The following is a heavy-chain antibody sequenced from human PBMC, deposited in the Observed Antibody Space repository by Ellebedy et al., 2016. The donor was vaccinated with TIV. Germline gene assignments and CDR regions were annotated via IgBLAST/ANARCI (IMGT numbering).Heavy chain of an antibody. Sequence: PGGFLRLSCAASGFTFRNYWMHWVRQAPGKGLVWVSRIKTDGTISDYAASVQGRFTISRDNARNTLYLQMNNLRAEDTAVYYCARGTDPYFDLPNWLDPWGQGTLVTVSP. CDR2: IKTDGTIS. J-gene: IGHJ5*02. CDR1: GFTFRNYW. CDR3: ARGTDPYFDLPNWLDP. V-gene: IGHV3-74*01. D-gene: IGHD2/OR15-2a*01.